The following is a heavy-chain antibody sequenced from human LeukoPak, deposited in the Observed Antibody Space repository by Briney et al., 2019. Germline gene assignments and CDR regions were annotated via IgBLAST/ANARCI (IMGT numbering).Heavy chain of an antibody. J-gene: IGHJ6*02. V-gene: IGHV3-9*01. CDR2: ISWNSGSI. CDR1: GLTFDDYT. Sequence: PGRSLRLSCAASGLTFDDYTMHWVRQAPGKGLEWVSGISWNSGSIGYADSVKGRFTISRDNAKNSLYLQMNSLRAEDTALYYCAKAGSIVVVPAADGMDVWGQGTTVTVSS. CDR3: AKAGSIVVVPAADGMDV. D-gene: IGHD2-2*01.